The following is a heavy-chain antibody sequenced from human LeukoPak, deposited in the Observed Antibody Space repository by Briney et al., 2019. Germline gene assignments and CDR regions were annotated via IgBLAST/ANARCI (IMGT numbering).Heavy chain of an antibody. Sequence: GESLRLTCATSGVTFTKHWMSWVRRAPGKGLEWVANINQGGSETNYVDSVKGRFTISRDNAKNSVYLQMNSLRVDDTAVYYCGQDYWGQGTLVAVSP. CDR3: GQDY. V-gene: IGHV3-7*01. CDR1: GVTFTKHW. J-gene: IGHJ4*02. CDR2: INQGGSET.